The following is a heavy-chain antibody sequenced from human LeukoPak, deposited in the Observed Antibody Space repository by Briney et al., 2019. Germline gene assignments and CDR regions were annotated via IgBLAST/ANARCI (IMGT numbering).Heavy chain of an antibody. CDR1: GFTFSSYG. Sequence: GGSLRLSCAASGFTFSSYGMHWVRQAPGKGLEWVAVIWYDGSNKYYADSVKGRFTISRDNSKNTLYLQMNSLRAEDTAVYYCARDNEIVVVPAAINFDYWGQGTLVTVSS. D-gene: IGHD2-2*01. V-gene: IGHV3-33*01. CDR2: IWYDGSNK. CDR3: ARDNEIVVVPAAINFDY. J-gene: IGHJ4*02.